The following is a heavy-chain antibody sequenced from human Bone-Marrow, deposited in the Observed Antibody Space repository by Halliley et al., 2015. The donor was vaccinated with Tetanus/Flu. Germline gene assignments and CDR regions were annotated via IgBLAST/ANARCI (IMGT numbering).Heavy chain of an antibody. Sequence: TLSLTCSVSGDSIGGYYCNWIRQPPGKGLEWIGNIHYTGNTEHNPSLKSRVTISVDTSKNQFSLNLNSVTAADTAVYYCARGAGWTPEDWGQGTLVTVSS. J-gene: IGHJ4*02. D-gene: IGHD3-3*01. V-gene: IGHV4-59*01. CDR2: IHYTGNT. CDR1: GDSIGGYY. CDR3: ARGAGWTPED.